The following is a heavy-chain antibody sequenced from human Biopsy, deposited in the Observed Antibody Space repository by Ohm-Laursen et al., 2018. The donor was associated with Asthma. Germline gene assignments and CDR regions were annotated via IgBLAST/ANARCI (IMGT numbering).Heavy chain of an antibody. J-gene: IGHJ6*02. CDR2: IWYDGGYK. CDR1: GFTVSTNG. Sequence: SLRLSCSASGFTVSTNGMSWVRQPPGKGLEWVAVIWYDGGYKDNADSVKGRFTISRDNSKNMLYLQMNSLRAEDTAVYYCARDLGTTRMDVWGQGTTVTVSS. D-gene: IGHD1-1*01. V-gene: IGHV3-33*08. CDR3: ARDLGTTRMDV.